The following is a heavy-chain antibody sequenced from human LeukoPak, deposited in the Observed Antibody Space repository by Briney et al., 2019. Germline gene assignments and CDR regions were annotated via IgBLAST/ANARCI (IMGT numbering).Heavy chain of an antibody. CDR3: EDLEGLGDY. Sequence: GRSLRLSCAASGFTFSSYGMHWVRQAPGKGLEWVAVISYDGSNKYYADSVKGRFTISRDNSKNTLYLQMNSLRAEDTAVYYCEDLEGLGDYWGQGTLVTVSS. J-gene: IGHJ4*02. CDR2: ISYDGSNK. D-gene: IGHD1-1*01. CDR1: GFTFSSYG. V-gene: IGHV3-30*03.